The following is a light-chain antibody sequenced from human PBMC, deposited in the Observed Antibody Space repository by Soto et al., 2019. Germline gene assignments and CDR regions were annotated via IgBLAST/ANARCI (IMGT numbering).Light chain of an antibody. Sequence: EIVMTQSPATLSVAPGGRATLSCRASQRISRNLAWYRQKPGQAPRLLIYGASTRATGIPARFSGSGSGTEFTLTISSLQSEDFAVYYCQQYHNWPPWTFGQGTKVDIK. CDR3: QQYHNWPPWT. J-gene: IGKJ1*01. CDR2: GAS. CDR1: QRISRN. V-gene: IGKV3-15*01.